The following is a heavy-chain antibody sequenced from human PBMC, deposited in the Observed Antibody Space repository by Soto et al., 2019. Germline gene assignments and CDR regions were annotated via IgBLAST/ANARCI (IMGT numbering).Heavy chain of an antibody. V-gene: IGHV3-64*01. CDR1: GFTFSSYA. Sequence: EVQLVESGGGLVQPGGSLRLSCAASGFTFSSYAMHWVRQAPGKGLEYVSVISGNGGSTYYANSVKGRFTISRDNSKNMLYLQMGSLRAEDMAVYYCARRGYGLYLDYWGQGTLVTVSS. D-gene: IGHD3-10*01. CDR2: ISGNGGST. J-gene: IGHJ4*02. CDR3: ARRGYGLYLDY.